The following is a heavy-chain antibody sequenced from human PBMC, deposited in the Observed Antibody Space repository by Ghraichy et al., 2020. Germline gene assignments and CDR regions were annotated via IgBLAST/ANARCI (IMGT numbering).Heavy chain of an antibody. V-gene: IGHV3-21*01. CDR1: GFTFSSYS. Sequence: GGSLRLSCAASGFTFSSYSMNWVRQAPGKGLEWVSSISSSSSYIYYADSVKGRFTISRDNAKNSLYLQMNSLRAEDTAVYYCARDLVDTAMVVPFDYWGQGTLVTVSS. CDR3: ARDLVDTAMVVPFDY. D-gene: IGHD5-18*01. CDR2: ISSSSSYI. J-gene: IGHJ4*02.